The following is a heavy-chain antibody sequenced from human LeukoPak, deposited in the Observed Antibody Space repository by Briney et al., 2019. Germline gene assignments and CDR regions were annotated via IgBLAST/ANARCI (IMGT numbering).Heavy chain of an antibody. D-gene: IGHD2-21*01. Sequence: SETLSLTCAVYGGSFSGYYWSWIRQPPGKGLEWIGEINHSGSTNYNPSLKSRVTISVDTSKNQFSLKLSSVTAADTAVYYCARDCGQDAFDIWGQGTMVTVSS. V-gene: IGHV4-34*09. CDR1: GGSFSGYY. J-gene: IGHJ3*02. CDR3: ARDCGQDAFDI. CDR2: INHSGST.